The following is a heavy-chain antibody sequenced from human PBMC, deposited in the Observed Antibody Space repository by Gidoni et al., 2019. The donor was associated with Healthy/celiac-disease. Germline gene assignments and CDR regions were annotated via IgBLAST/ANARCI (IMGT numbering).Heavy chain of an antibody. CDR2: ISWNSGSI. V-gene: IGHV3-9*01. CDR1: GFTFDDYA. J-gene: IGHJ4*02. CDR3: AKDSYSGSYYGFDY. D-gene: IGHD1-26*01. Sequence: EVQLVESGGGLVQPGRSLRLLCAASGFTFDDYAMHWVRQAPGKGLEWVSGISWNSGSIGYADSVKGRFTISRDNAKNSLYLQMNSLSAEDTALYYCAKDSYSGSYYGFDYWGQGTLVTVSS.